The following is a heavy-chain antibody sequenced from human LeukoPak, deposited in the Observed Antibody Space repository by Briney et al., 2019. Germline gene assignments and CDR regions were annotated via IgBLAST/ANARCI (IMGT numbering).Heavy chain of an antibody. J-gene: IGHJ4*02. D-gene: IGHD6-19*01. CDR3: ARDSGWYYDY. V-gene: IGHV4-34*01. CDR1: GGSFSGYY. CDR2: INHSGST. Sequence: LETLSLTCAVYGGSFSGYYWSWIRQPPGKGLEWIGEINHSGSTNYNPSLKSRVTISVDTSKNQFSLKLSSVTAADTAVYYCARDSGWYYDYWGQGTLVTVSS.